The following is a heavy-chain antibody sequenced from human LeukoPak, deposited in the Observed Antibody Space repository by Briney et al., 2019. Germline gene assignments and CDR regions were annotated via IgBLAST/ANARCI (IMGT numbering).Heavy chain of an antibody. Sequence: AVKLSCNTSGGAFSSCGISVLRQAPGQGLEWMGGIIPIFGTANYAQKFQGRGTITAYESTSTAYMELSSLRSEDTAVYYCARCSSPRCYRDYYYYGMDVWGKATTVTVYS. CDR3: ARCSSPRCYRDYYYYGMDV. J-gene: IGHJ6*04. CDR2: IIPIFGTA. D-gene: IGHD2-2*02. CDR1: GGAFSSCG. V-gene: IGHV1-69*01.